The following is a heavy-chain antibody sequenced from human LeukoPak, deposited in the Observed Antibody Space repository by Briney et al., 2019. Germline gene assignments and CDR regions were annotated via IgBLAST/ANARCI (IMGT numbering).Heavy chain of an antibody. V-gene: IGHV4-39*07. D-gene: IGHD3-10*01. CDR1: GGSIRSSDYY. J-gene: IGHJ3*02. Sequence: KPSETLSLTCTVSGGSIRSSDYYWGWIRQPPGKGLEWIGCIYYSGSIYYNPSLKSRVTISIDTSKNQFSLKLSSVTAADTAVYYCARGSGFDAFDIWGQGTMVTVSS. CDR3: ARGSGFDAFDI. CDR2: IYYSGSI.